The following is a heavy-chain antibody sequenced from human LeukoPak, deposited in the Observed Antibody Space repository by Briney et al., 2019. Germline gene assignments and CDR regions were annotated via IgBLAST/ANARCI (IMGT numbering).Heavy chain of an antibody. CDR3: ARDPYSGSYGPYYYYYMDV. Sequence: NPGGSLRLSCAASGFTFSDYNMNWVRQAPGKGLEWVSFISSSSVSKFYADSVKGRFTISRDNARNSLYLQMDSLRVEDTAVYYCARDPYSGSYGPYYYYYMDVWGEGTTVTISS. CDR2: ISSSSVSK. V-gene: IGHV3-21*01. J-gene: IGHJ6*03. CDR1: GFTFSDYN. D-gene: IGHD1-26*01.